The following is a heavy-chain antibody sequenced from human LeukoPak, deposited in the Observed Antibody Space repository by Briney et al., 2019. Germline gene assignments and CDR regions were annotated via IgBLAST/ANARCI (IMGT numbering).Heavy chain of an antibody. CDR1: GFTFSSYA. V-gene: IGHV3-23*01. CDR3: AKSRNFDWLPSDY. J-gene: IGHJ4*02. D-gene: IGHD3-9*01. CDR2: ISGSGGST. Sequence: GGSLRLSCAASGFTFSSYAMSWVRQAPGKGLEWVSGISGSGGSTYYADSVEGRFTISRDNSKNTLYLQMNSLRAEDTALYYCAKSRNFDWLPSDYWGQGTLVTVSS.